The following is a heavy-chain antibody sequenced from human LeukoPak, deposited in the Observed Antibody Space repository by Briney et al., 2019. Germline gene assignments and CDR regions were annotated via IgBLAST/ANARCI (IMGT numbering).Heavy chain of an antibody. V-gene: IGHV1-8*01. J-gene: IGHJ4*02. CDR2: MNPNSGNT. D-gene: IGHD6-19*01. CDR3: AREAEIAVAGKADY. CDR1: GYTFTSYDPSYD. Sequence: ASVKVSCKASGYTFTSYDPSYDINWVRQATGQGLEWMGWMNPNSGNTGYAQKFQGRVTMTRNTSISTAYMELSSLRSDDTAVYYCAREAEIAVAGKADYWGQGTLVTVSS.